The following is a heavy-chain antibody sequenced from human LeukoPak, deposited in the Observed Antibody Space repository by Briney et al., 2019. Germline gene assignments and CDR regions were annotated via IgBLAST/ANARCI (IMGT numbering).Heavy chain of an antibody. Sequence: GGSLRLSCAASGFTFSSYSMNWVRQAPGKGLEWVSYISSSSSTIYYADSVKGRFTISRDNAKNSLYLQMNSLRAEDTAVYYCARSGRVSSGWYWDFDYWGQGTLVTVSS. J-gene: IGHJ4*02. CDR3: ARSGRVSSGWYWDFDY. CDR1: GFTFSSYS. D-gene: IGHD6-19*01. CDR2: ISSSSSTI. V-gene: IGHV3-48*01.